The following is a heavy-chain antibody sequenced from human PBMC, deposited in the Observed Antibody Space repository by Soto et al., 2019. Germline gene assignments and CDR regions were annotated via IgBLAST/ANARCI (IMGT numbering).Heavy chain of an antibody. D-gene: IGHD3-16*02. CDR3: TRHEEITFGGVIAKGRYYYYGMDV. CDR2: IRSKANSYAT. Sequence: SLRLSCAASGFTFSGSAMHWVRQASGKGLEWVGRIRSKANSYATAYAASVKGRFTISRDDSKNTAYLQMNSLKTEDTAVYYCTRHEEITFGGVIAKGRYYYYGMDVWGQGTRSPSP. J-gene: IGHJ6*02. CDR1: GFTFSGSA. V-gene: IGHV3-73*01.